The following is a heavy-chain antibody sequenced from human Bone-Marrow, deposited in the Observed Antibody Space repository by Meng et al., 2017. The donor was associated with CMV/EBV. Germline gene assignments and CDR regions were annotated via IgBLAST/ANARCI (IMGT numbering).Heavy chain of an antibody. J-gene: IGHJ4*01. V-gene: IGHV3-30-3*01. CDR1: GFAVKNYP. D-gene: IGHD2-15*01. CDR2: ISYDSFQK. Sequence: GGSLRLSCVGSGFAVKNYPFHWVRQAPGGGLEWLALISYDSFQKVYRESVRGRFIVSRDNSRNSVYVQMNSLRSDDSGVYFCAREEAVVAAAFDVWGRGTLVTVSS. CDR3: AREEAVVAAAFDV.